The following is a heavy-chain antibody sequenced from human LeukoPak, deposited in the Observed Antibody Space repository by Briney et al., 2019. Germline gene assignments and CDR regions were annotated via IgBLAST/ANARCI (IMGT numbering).Heavy chain of an antibody. D-gene: IGHD5-18*01. CDR2: ISSSSSYI. CDR1: GFTFSSYS. CDR3: ARDLTAMVPNYYYYYYMDV. Sequence: GGSLRLSCAASGFTFSSYSMNWVRQAPGKGLEWVSSISSSSSYIYYADSVKGRFTISRDNAKNSLYLQMNSLRAEDTAVYYCARDLTAMVPNYYYYYYMDVWGKGTTVTVSS. V-gene: IGHV3-21*01. J-gene: IGHJ6*03.